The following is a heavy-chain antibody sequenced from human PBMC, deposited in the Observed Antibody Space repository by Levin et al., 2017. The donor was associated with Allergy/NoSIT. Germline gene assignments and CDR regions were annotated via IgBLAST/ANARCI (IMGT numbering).Heavy chain of an antibody. J-gene: IGHJ4*02. CDR3: LKIGRNYQPDY. D-gene: IGHD1-1*01. CDR1: GFTFSDHY. CDR2: IRTKAYNYAT. V-gene: IGHV3-72*01. Sequence: GGSLRLSCAVSGFTFSDHYMDWVRQAPGKGLEWIGRIRTKAYNYATEYVASVKGRFTISRDDSQNSVYLQMNSLNIEDTAVYFCLKIGRNYQPDYWGRGTLVTVSS.